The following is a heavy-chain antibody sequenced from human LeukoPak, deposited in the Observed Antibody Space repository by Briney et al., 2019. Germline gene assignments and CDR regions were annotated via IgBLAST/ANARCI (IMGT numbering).Heavy chain of an antibody. CDR3: ARAAVGYYYGMDV. Sequence: GGSLRLSCAASGFTVSSNYMSWVRQAPGKGLEWVSVIYSGGSTHYVDSVKGRFTISRDNSKNTLYLQMNSLRAEDTAVYYCARAAVGYYYGMDVWGQGTTVTVSS. V-gene: IGHV3-66*01. CDR2: IYSGGST. D-gene: IGHD6-13*01. J-gene: IGHJ6*02. CDR1: GFTVSSNY.